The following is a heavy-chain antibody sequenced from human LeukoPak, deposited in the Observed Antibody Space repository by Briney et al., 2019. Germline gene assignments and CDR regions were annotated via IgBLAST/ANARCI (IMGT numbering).Heavy chain of an antibody. Sequence: GGSLRLSCAASGFTFSSYAMSWVRQAPGKGLEWVSAISGSGGSTYYADSVKGRFTISRDNSKNTLYLQMNSLRAEDTAVYYCARSDYYGSGHAAFDIWGQGTMVTVSS. CDR1: GFTFSSYA. CDR2: ISGSGGST. J-gene: IGHJ3*02. V-gene: IGHV3-23*01. D-gene: IGHD3-10*01. CDR3: ARSDYYGSGHAAFDI.